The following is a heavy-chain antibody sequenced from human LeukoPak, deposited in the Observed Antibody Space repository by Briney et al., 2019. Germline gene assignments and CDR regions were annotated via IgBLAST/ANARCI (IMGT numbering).Heavy chain of an antibody. CDR1: GYTFTGYY. J-gene: IGHJ4*02. V-gene: IGHV1-2*02. CDR2: INPNSGGT. D-gene: IGHD2-21*02. Sequence: ASVKVSCKASGYTFTGYYMHWVRQAPGQGLEWMGWINPNSGGTNYAQKFRGRVTMTWDTSISTAYIELSGLTSDDTAVYYCARPTYCGSDCYFNFDYWGQGTLVTVSS. CDR3: ARPTYCGSDCYFNFDY.